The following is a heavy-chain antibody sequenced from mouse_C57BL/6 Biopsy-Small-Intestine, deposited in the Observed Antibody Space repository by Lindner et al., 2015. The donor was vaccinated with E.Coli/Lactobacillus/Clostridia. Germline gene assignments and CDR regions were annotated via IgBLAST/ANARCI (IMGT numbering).Heavy chain of an antibody. CDR3: ARTWKSFDS. J-gene: IGHJ4*01. CDR1: GYTFTTSS. D-gene: IGHD1-2*01. V-gene: IGHV1-4*01. Sequence: SVKVSCKASGYTFTTSSISWVRQAPGQGLEWMGLIKVYNGDTDYAPKFQDRVIMTTDTSTSTAYMELKSLRSDDTAVYYCARTWKSFDSWGQGTLVTVAS. CDR2: IKVYNGDT.